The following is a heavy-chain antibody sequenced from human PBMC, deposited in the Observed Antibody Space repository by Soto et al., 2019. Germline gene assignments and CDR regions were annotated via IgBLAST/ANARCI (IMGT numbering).Heavy chain of an antibody. CDR2: FCGSGGST. V-gene: IGHV3-23*01. CDR3: AKDRGGCSSTSCPPRLFDY. Sequence: AGGSLRLSCAASGFTFSSYAMSWVRQAPGKGLEWVSVFCGSGGSTYYADSVKGRFTISRDNSKNTLFLQMNSLRAEDTAVYYCAKDRGGCSSTSCPPRLFDYWGQGTLVTVSS. CDR1: GFTFSSYA. J-gene: IGHJ4*02. D-gene: IGHD2-2*01.